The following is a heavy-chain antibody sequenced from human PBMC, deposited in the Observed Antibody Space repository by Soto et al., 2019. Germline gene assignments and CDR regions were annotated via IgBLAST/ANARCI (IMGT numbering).Heavy chain of an antibody. V-gene: IGHV3-30-3*01. CDR3: ARGSVVVVITGPYYFDY. CDR2: ISYGGSNK. Sequence: GGSLKISCKASGFTFSSYAMHWVRQAPGKGLEWVAVISYGGSNKYYADSVKGRFTISRDNSKNTLYLQMNSLRAEDTALYYCARGSVVVVITGPYYFDYWGQGTLVTVSS. CDR1: GFTFSSYA. D-gene: IGHD3-22*01. J-gene: IGHJ4*02.